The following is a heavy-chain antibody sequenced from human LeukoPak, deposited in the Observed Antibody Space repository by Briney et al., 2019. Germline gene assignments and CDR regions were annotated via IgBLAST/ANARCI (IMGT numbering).Heavy chain of an antibody. J-gene: IGHJ5*02. D-gene: IGHD4-17*01. CDR2: IMPPFGTA. CDR1: GGTFNNSA. CDR3: ARDVHGDYGSGWFDP. Sequence: GSSVKVSCKTSGGTFNNSAISWVRQAPGQGLGWLGGIMPPFGTAGYAQKFQGRVTITKDESTRTVYLELTSLTSDDTAVYYCARDVHGDYGSGWFDPWGQGTLVSVSS. V-gene: IGHV1-69*05.